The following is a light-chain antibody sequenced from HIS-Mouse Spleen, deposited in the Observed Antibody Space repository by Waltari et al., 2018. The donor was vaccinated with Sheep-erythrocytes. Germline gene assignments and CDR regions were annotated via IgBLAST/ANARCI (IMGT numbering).Light chain of an antibody. Sequence: DIQMTQSPSSLSASVGDRGTITCQASQDISNYLNWYQQKPGKSPKLLIYDASNLKTGVPSRFSGSGSGTDFTSTISSLQPEDIATYYCQQYDNLLTFGGGTKVEIK. CDR1: QDISNY. CDR2: DAS. CDR3: QQYDNLLT. V-gene: IGKV1-33*01. J-gene: IGKJ4*01.